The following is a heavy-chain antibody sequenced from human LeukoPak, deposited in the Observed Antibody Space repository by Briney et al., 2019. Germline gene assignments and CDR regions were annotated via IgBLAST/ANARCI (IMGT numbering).Heavy chain of an antibody. D-gene: IGHD2-15*01. V-gene: IGHV4-34*01. CDR3: ARPFSSLGVDGVCSGGSCYSRGCAY. Sequence: SETLSLTCAVYGVSFSGYYWSWIRQPPGKGLEWIGEINHSGSTNYNPSLKSRVTISVDTSKNQFSLKLSSVTAADTAVYYCARPFSSLGVDGVCSGGSCYSRGCAYWGQGTLVTVSS. CDR2: INHSGST. CDR1: GVSFSGYY. J-gene: IGHJ4*02.